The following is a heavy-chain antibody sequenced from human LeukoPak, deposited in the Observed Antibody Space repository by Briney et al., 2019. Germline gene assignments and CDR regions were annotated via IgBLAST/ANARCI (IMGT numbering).Heavy chain of an antibody. D-gene: IGHD6-19*01. CDR3: ARGYSSRWYYFDY. CDR1: GFTFSSHA. J-gene: IGHJ4*02. Sequence: GGSLRLSCSPSGFTFSSHAMQWVRQAPGKGPEYVSGISSEGGSTYYANFVKGRFTISRDNSKNTLFLQMGSLGAEDMAVYYCARGYSSRWYYFDYWGQGTLVTVSS. V-gene: IGHV3-64*01. CDR2: ISSEGGST.